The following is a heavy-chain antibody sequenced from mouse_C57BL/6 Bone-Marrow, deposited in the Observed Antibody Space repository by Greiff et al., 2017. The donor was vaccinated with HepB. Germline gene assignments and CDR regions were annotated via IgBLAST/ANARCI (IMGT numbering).Heavy chain of an antibody. J-gene: IGHJ3*01. Sequence: QVQLQQPGAELVKPGASVKLSCKASGYTFTSYWMQWVKQRPGQGLEWIGEIDPSDSYTNYNQKFKGKATLTVDTSSSTAYMQLSSLTSEDPAVYYCARSSYKGFAYWGQGTLVTVSA. CDR2: IDPSDSYT. CDR1: GYTFTSYW. D-gene: IGHD1-3*01. CDR3: ARSSYKGFAY. V-gene: IGHV1-50*01.